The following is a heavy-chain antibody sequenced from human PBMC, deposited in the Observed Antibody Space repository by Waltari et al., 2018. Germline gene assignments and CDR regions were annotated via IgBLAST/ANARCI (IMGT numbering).Heavy chain of an antibody. CDR2: ISPYNANT. V-gene: IGHV1-18*01. D-gene: IGHD3-10*01. J-gene: IGHJ6*03. CDR3: GRRTHYYGSGTYYYMDV. CDR1: GYGFSNYG. Sequence: QVQLVQSGAEVKKPGASVKVSCKASGYGFSNYGISWVRQAPGQGLEWMGWISPYNANTDNAQKLQGRVTLTTDRSTSTAYMELRSLRYDDTAVYYCGRRTHYYGSGTYYYMDVWGKGTTVTVSS.